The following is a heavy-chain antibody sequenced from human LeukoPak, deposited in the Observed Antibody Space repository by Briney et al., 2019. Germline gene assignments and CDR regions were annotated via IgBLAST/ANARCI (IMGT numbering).Heavy chain of an antibody. V-gene: IGHV3-23*01. D-gene: IGHD4-17*01. Sequence: GGYLRLYCAGSGFTFSSYDMSWVRQAQGKGLEWVSAISGSGGSTYYADSVKGRFTISRDNSKNTLYLQMNSLRAEDTAVYYCAKAATPVYGDSDYWGQGTLVTVSS. J-gene: IGHJ4*02. CDR1: GFTFSSYD. CDR2: ISGSGGST. CDR3: AKAATPVYGDSDY.